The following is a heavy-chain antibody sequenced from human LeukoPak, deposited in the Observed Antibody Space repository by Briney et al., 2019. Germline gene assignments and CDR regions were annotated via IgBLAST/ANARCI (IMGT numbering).Heavy chain of an antibody. Sequence: PSETLSLTCTVSGGSISSYYWSWIRQPPGKGLEWIGYIYYSGSTYYNPSLKSRVTISVDTSKNQFSLKLSSVTAADTAVYYCARDLAVGGLWFDPWGQGTLVTVSS. D-gene: IGHD2-2*01. V-gene: IGHV4-59*12. CDR1: GGSISSYY. J-gene: IGHJ5*02. CDR3: ARDLAVGGLWFDP. CDR2: IYYSGST.